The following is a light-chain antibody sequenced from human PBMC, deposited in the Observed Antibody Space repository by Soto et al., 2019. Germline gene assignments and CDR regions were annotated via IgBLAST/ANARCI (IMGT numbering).Light chain of an antibody. Sequence: EIVMTQSPATLSVSPGERATLSCRASQSVSSNLAWYQQKPGQPPRLLIYGASTRATGIPARFSGSGSGTEFTLTISSLQSEDFAVYHCQQYDNWPPLTFGGGTKVEIK. CDR1: QSVSSN. CDR3: QQYDNWPPLT. CDR2: GAS. V-gene: IGKV3-15*01. J-gene: IGKJ4*01.